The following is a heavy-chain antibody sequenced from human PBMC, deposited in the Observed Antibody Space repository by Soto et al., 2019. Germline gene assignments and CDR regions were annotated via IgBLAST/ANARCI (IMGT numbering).Heavy chain of an antibody. CDR3: ARVADFGVVSREGDWFDP. CDR1: GGSISSGGYS. D-gene: IGHD3-3*01. Sequence: QLQESGSGLVKPSPTLSLTCAVSGGSISSGGYSWSWILQPPGKSLEWIGYIYHSGSSYYNPSLKLRAAISVDRSKNQFSLKLSSVTAADTAVYYCARVADFGVVSREGDWFDPWGQGNLVTGSS. CDR2: IYHSGSS. J-gene: IGHJ5*02. V-gene: IGHV4-30-2*01.